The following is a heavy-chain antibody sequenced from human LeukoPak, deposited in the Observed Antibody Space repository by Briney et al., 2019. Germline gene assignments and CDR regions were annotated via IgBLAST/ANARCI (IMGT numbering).Heavy chain of an antibody. D-gene: IGHD3-22*01. CDR1: GYTFTSYG. CDR3: ARGSYYDSSGYYYGPDDY. Sequence: ASVKVSCKASGYTFTSYGISWVRQAPGQGLEWMGWISGYNGNTKYAQNLQGRVTMTTDTSTSTAYMELRSLRSDDTAVYYCARGSYYDSSGYYYGPDDYWGQGTLVAVSS. V-gene: IGHV1-18*01. J-gene: IGHJ4*02. CDR2: ISGYNGNT.